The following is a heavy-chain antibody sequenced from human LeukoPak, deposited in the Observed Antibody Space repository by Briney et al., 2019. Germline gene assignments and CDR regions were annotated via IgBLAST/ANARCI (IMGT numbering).Heavy chain of an antibody. Sequence: SETLSLTCAVYGGSFSGYYWSWIRQPPGKGLEWIGEINHSGSTNYNPSLKSRVTISVDTSKNQFSLKLSSVTAADTAVYYCAVGGDYLDYWGQGALVTVSS. CDR1: GGSFSGYY. J-gene: IGHJ4*02. CDR2: INHSGST. V-gene: IGHV4-34*01. CDR3: AVGGDYLDY.